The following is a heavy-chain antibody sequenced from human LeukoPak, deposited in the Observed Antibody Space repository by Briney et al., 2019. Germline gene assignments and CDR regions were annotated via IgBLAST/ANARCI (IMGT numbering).Heavy chain of an antibody. CDR2: IYYSGST. CDR1: GGSISTYY. V-gene: IGHV4-59*08. Sequence: SETLSLTCSVSGGSISTYYWSWIRQPPGKGLEWIGYIYYSGSTSYNPSLKSRVTISVDTSKNQFSLDLSSVTAADTAVYYCARGKGSSSWYGAFDIWGQGTMVTVSS. CDR3: ARGKGSSSWYGAFDI. J-gene: IGHJ3*02. D-gene: IGHD6-13*01.